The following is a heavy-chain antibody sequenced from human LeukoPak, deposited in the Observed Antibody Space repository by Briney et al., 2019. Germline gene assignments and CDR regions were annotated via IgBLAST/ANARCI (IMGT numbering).Heavy chain of an antibody. Sequence: QTGGSLRLSCAASGFTFSNYERNWVRQAPGKGLEWDSYISKSGRIIYYADSVKGRFIIPRDDAKNSVYLQMNSLRAEDTAHYYCARELVEPAAMEFDPWGQGTLVTVSS. CDR2: ISKSGRII. CDR3: ARELVEPAAMEFDP. CDR1: GFTFSNYE. J-gene: IGHJ5*02. D-gene: IGHD2-2*01. V-gene: IGHV3-48*03.